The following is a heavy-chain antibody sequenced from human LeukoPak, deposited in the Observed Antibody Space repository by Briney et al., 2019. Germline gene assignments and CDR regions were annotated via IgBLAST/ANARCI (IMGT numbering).Heavy chain of an antibody. D-gene: IGHD2-2*02. V-gene: IGHV4-4*07. CDR3: ARADCTSTSCYNNFDY. J-gene: IGHJ4*02. Sequence: SETLSLTCTVSGGSLSSFYWSWIRQPAGEALEWIGRLYATGSTHYNPSLKTRVTMSVDTSKNQFSLKLSSVTAADTAVYYCARADCTSTSCYNNFDYWGQGTLVTVSS. CDR1: GGSLSSFY. CDR2: LYATGST.